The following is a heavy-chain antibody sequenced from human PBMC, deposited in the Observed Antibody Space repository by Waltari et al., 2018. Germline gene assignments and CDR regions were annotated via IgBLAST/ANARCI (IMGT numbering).Heavy chain of an antibody. D-gene: IGHD3-3*01. Sequence: QVQLVQSGAEVKKPGASVKVSCRASGYTFTSYYMHCVRQAPGPGLEWMGIINPSGGSTSYAQKFQGRVTMTRDTSTSTVYMELSSLRSEDTAVYYCARGYDFWSGSGPPQSWYMDVWGKGTTVTISS. J-gene: IGHJ6*03. CDR2: INPSGGST. CDR3: ARGYDFWSGSGPPQSWYMDV. CDR1: GYTFTSYY. V-gene: IGHV1-46*01.